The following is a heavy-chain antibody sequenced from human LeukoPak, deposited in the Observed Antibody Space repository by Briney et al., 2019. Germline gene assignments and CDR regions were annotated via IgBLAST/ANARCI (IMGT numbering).Heavy chain of an antibody. CDR1: GGTFSSYA. CDR2: IIPILGIA. D-gene: IGHD6-13*01. V-gene: IGHV1-69*04. Sequence: ASVKVSCKASGGTFSSYAISWVRQAPGQGLEWMGRIIPILGIANYAQKFQGRVTITADKSTSTAYMELSSLRSEDTAVYYCARGGIAAAAIDYWGQGTLVTVSS. CDR3: ARGGIAAAAIDY. J-gene: IGHJ4*02.